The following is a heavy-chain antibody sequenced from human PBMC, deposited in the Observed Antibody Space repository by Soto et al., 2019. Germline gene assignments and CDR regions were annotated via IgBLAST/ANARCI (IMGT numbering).Heavy chain of an antibody. CDR3: AKQVRDGTSSPYIFDY. CDR1: GFTFSNYA. CDR2: ISSAGNT. J-gene: IGHJ4*02. Sequence: EVQLLESGGGLVQPGGSLRLSCAASGFTFSNYAMSCVRQAPGKGLEWVSAISSAGNTYYADSVKGRFTISRYYSKNTLSLQMNSLRVEDTAVYYGAKQVRDGTSSPYIFDYWGQGTLVTVSS. D-gene: IGHD6-6*01. V-gene: IGHV3-23*01.